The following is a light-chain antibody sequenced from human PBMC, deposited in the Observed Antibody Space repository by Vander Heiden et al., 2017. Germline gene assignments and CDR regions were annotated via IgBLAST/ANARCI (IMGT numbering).Light chain of an antibody. CDR3: QHQST. J-gene: IGKJ2*01. CDR1: QSVSSSY. V-gene: IGKV3-20*01. Sequence: EIVLTQSPGTLSLSPGERATLSCRASQSVSSSYLAWYQQKPGQAPRLLIYGASSRATGIPDRFSGSWSGTDFTLTISRLEPEDFAVYYCQHQSTFGQGTKLXIK. CDR2: GAS.